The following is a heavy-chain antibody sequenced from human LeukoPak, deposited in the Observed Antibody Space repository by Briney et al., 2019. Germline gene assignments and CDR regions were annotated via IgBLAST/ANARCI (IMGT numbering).Heavy chain of an antibody. CDR3: AKGHTYGLGESYLDF. Sequence: PGRSLRLSCVASGYTFDDYSMHWGRPAPGEGLEWVSAISWNSGSIGYADSVKGRFTSSRDNGKNSLYLQMNSLRTEDTALYYCAKGHTYGLGESYLDFWGQGTLVSVSS. CDR1: GYTFDDYS. D-gene: IGHD5-18*01. J-gene: IGHJ4*02. CDR2: ISWNSGSI. V-gene: IGHV3-9*01.